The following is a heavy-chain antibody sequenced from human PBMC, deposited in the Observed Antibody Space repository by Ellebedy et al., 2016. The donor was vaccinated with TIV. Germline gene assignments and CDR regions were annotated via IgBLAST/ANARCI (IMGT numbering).Heavy chain of an antibody. CDR3: ARWTRQYSDY. J-gene: IGHJ4*02. CDR1: AGSIKSYY. Sequence: MPSETLSLTCSVSAGSIKSYYWNWIRQPPGKGLEWIGYIYYSGSTNYNPSLKSRVTISVDTSKNQFSLKLTSVTAADTAVYYCARWTRQYSDYWGQGTLVSVSS. V-gene: IGHV4-59*08. CDR2: IYYSGST. D-gene: IGHD3/OR15-3a*01.